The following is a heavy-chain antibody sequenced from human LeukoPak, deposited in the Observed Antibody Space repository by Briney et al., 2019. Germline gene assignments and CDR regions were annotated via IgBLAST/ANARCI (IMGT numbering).Heavy chain of an antibody. J-gene: IGHJ4*02. V-gene: IGHV4-4*02. D-gene: IGHD5-12*01. CDR2: IYHSGST. CDR3: ARLKNSGYDWDFDY. CDR1: GGSISSSNW. Sequence: SETLSLTCAVSGGSISSSNWWGWVRQPPGKGLEGIGEIYHSGSTNYNPSLKSRVTISVDKSKNQFSLKLSSVTAADTAVYYCARLKNSGYDWDFDYWGQGTLVTVSS.